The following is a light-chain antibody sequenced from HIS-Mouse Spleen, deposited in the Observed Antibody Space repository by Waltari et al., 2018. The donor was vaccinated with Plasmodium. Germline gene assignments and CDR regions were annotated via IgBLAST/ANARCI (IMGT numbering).Light chain of an antibody. CDR1: QSVSSSY. Sequence: EIVLTQPPGTLSLSPGERATLSCRPSQSVSSSYLAWYQQKPGQAPRLLILGASSRATGIPDRFSGSGSGTDFTLTISRLEPEDFAVYYCQQYGSSPITFGQGTRLEIK. V-gene: IGKV3-20*01. CDR3: QQYGSSPIT. J-gene: IGKJ5*01. CDR2: GAS.